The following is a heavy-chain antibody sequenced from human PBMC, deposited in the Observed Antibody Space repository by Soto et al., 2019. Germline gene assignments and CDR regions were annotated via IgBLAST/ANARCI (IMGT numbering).Heavy chain of an antibody. D-gene: IGHD5-12*01. CDR1: GYTFTVHW. Sequence: PGESLKISWQGSGYTFTVHWISWVRQMPGKGLEWMGRIDPSDSYTDYSPTVQGHVTMSADKSINTAYLQWSSLQASDTAVYYCTRHTGYDSSLDYWGQGTLVTVSS. V-gene: IGHV5-10-1*01. J-gene: IGHJ4*02. CDR3: TRHTGYDSSLDY. CDR2: IDPSDSYT.